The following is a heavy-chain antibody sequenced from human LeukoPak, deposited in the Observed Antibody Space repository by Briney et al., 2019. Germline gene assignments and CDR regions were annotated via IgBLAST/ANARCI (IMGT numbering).Heavy chain of an antibody. Sequence: SETLSLTCAVSGGSISSSNWWSWVRQPPGKGLEWIGEIYHSGSTNYNPSLKSRVTISVDKSKNQFSLNLSSVTAADTAVYYCASLRDYVGSGSPRYWGLGTLVTVSS. J-gene: IGHJ4*02. CDR3: ASLRDYVGSGSPRY. D-gene: IGHD3-10*01. CDR2: IYHSGST. V-gene: IGHV4-4*02. CDR1: GGSISSSNW.